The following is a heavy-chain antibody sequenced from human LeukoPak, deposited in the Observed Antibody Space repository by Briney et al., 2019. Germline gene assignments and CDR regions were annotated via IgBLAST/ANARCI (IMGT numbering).Heavy chain of an antibody. Sequence: PSETLSLTCTVSGGSISSGGYYWSWIRQHPGTGLEWIGYIYYSGSTYYNPSLKSRVTISVDTSKNQFSLKLSSVTAADTAVYHCAREGSPYYYDSSGQTYWGQGTLVTVSS. V-gene: IGHV4-31*03. J-gene: IGHJ4*02. CDR1: GGSISSGGYY. CDR2: IYYSGST. D-gene: IGHD3-22*01. CDR3: AREGSPYYYDSSGQTY.